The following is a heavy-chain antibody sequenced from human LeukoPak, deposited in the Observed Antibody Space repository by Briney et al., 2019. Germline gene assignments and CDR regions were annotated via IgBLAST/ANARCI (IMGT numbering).Heavy chain of an antibody. CDR3: ASSFGGTLKY. CDR2: INHSGST. CDR1: GGSFSGYY. J-gene: IGHJ4*02. D-gene: IGHD3-10*01. V-gene: IGHV4-34*01. Sequence: PSETLSLTCAVYGGSFSGYYWSWIRQPPGKGLEWIGEINHSGSTNYNPSLKSRVTISVDTSKNQFSLKLSSVTAADTAVYYCASSFGGTLKYWGQGTLVTVSS.